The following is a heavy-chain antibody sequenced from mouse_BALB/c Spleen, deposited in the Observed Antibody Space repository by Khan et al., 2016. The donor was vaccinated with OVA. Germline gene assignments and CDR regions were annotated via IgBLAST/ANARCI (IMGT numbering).Heavy chain of an antibody. CDR2: IRLKSNNYAT. CDR3: THESESAY. Sequence: EVQLLETGGGLVQPGGSMKLSCVASGFTFSNYWMNWVRQSPEKGLEWVAEIRLKSNNYATHYAESVKGRFTISRDDSKSSVYLQMNNLRAEDTGIYYCTHESESAYWGQGTTLTVSS. CDR1: GFTFSNYW. J-gene: IGHJ2*01. V-gene: IGHV6-6*02. D-gene: IGHD1-3*01.